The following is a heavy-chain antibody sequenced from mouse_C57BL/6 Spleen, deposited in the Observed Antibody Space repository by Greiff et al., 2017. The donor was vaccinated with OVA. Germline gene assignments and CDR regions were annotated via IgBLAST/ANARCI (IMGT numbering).Heavy chain of an antibody. Sequence: VKLMESGPGLVQPSQSLSITCTVSGFSLTSSGVNWVRQSPGKGLEWLGVIWSGGSTAYNAAFISRLSISKDNSESQVFCKMNILQAGDTAIYYCARNPSTDYAKDYWGQGTSVTVSS. CDR1: GFSLTSSG. CDR3: ARNPSTDYAKDY. D-gene: IGHD2-1*01. J-gene: IGHJ4*01. CDR2: IWSGGST. V-gene: IGHV2-2*01.